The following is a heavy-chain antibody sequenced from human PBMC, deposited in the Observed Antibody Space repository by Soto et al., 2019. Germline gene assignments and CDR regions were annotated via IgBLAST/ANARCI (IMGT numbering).Heavy chain of an antibody. CDR3: ARDRGRVVPMRGYFDY. V-gene: IGHV1-46*01. CDR1: GYTFTSYY. Sequence: ASVKVSCKASGYTFTSYYMHWVRQAPGQGLEWMGIINPGGGSTSYAQKFQGRVTMTRDTSTSTVYMELSSLRSEDTAVYYCARDRGRVVPMRGYFDYWGQGTLVTVSS. D-gene: IGHD2-2*01. CDR2: INPGGGST. J-gene: IGHJ4*02.